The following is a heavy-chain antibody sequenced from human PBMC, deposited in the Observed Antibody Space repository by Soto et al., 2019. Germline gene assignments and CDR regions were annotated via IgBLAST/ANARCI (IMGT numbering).Heavy chain of an antibody. CDR3: AKDDGSSWYLDY. V-gene: IGHV3-23*01. Sequence: EVQLLESGGALVHPGGSLRLSCAASGFSFSSYAMSWVRQAPGKGLEWVSGISGSGVRTYYADSVKGRFTISRDNSKNTLYLQMNSLRAEDTAVHYCAKDDGSSWYLDYWGQGTLVTVSS. D-gene: IGHD6-13*01. J-gene: IGHJ4*02. CDR1: GFSFSSYA. CDR2: ISGSGVRT.